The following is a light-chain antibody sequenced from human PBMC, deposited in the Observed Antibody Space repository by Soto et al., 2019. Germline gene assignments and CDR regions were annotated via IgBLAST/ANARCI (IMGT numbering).Light chain of an antibody. Sequence: DIQMTQSPFSLSASVGDGVTITCQASQDIGKYLNWYQQEPGKAPKLLIYDASNLERGVPSRFSGSGSGTDFSFTISSLQPEDIATYYCQQNDNLPFTFGPGTKVDIK. CDR3: QQNDNLPFT. CDR2: DAS. V-gene: IGKV1-33*01. J-gene: IGKJ3*01. CDR1: QDIGKY.